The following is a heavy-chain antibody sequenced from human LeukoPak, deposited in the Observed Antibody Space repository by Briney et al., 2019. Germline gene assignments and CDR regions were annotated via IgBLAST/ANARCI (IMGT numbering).Heavy chain of an antibody. J-gene: IGHJ2*01. Sequence: GGSLRLSCAASGFTFSSYAMSWVRQAPGKGLEWVSAIRGSGGSTYYADSVKGRFTISRENAKNSLSLQMNSLRAGDTAVYYCARAAYSSTWYSRYFDLWGRGTLVTVSS. CDR3: ARAAYSSTWYSRYFDL. CDR2: IRGSGGST. D-gene: IGHD6-13*01. V-gene: IGHV3-23*01. CDR1: GFTFSSYA.